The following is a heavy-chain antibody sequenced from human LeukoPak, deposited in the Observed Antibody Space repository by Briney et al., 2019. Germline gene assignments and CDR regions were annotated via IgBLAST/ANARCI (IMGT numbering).Heavy chain of an antibody. V-gene: IGHV1-69*05. Sequence: GASVKVSCKASGGTFSSYASSWVRQAPGQGLEWMGGIIPIFGTANYAQKFQGRVTITTDESTSTAYMELSSLRSEDTAVYYCARGVRAHYYGSGSYEDDAFDIWGQGTMVTVSS. CDR2: IIPIFGTA. J-gene: IGHJ3*02. CDR1: GGTFSSYA. D-gene: IGHD3-10*01. CDR3: ARGVRAHYYGSGSYEDDAFDI.